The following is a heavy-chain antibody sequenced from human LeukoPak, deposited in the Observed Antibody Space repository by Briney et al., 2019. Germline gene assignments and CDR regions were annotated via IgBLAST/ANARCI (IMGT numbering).Heavy chain of an antibody. J-gene: IGHJ4*02. CDR3: ARALEGGHIDF. CDR2: MSPKSGNT. CDR1: GYTFTGYY. Sequence: ASVKASCKASGYTFTGYYMHWVRQASGQGFEWMGWMSPKSGNTGYAQKFQGRVTMTRDTSISTAYMELSSLRSEDTAVYYCARALEGGHIDFWARGTLVTVSS. V-gene: IGHV1-8*02. D-gene: IGHD3-16*01.